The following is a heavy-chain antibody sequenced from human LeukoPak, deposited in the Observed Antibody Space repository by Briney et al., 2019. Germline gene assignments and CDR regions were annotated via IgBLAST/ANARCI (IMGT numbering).Heavy chain of an antibody. Sequence: SETLSLTCTVSGYSISSGYYWGWIRQPPGKGLEWIGEINHSGSTNYNPSLKSRVTISVDTSKNQFSLKLSSVTAADTAVYYCARVSLVPAAYDYWGQGTLVTVSS. CDR1: GYSISSGYY. D-gene: IGHD2-2*01. J-gene: IGHJ4*02. CDR2: INHSGST. V-gene: IGHV4-38-2*02. CDR3: ARVSLVPAAYDY.